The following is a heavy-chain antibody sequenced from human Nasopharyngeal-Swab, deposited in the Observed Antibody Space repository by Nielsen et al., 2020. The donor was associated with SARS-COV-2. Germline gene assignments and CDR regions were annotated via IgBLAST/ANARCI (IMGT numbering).Heavy chain of an antibody. Sequence: WVRQAPGQGLEWMGWINPNSGGTNYAQKFQSRVTMTRDTSITTAYMDLSRLRSDDTAVYYCARDPGSSWPHYFDFWGQGTLVTVSS. D-gene: IGHD6-13*01. CDR3: ARDPGSSWPHYFDF. V-gene: IGHV1-2*02. CDR2: INPNSGGT. J-gene: IGHJ4*02.